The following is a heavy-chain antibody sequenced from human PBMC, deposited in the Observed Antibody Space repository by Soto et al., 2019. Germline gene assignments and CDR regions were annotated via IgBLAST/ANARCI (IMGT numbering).Heavy chain of an antibody. D-gene: IGHD6-19*01. CDR2: ITDSGTP. V-gene: IGHV4-34*01. CDR1: GVSFSDYS. CDR3: ARGSAVAGSEFYFYAMDV. J-gene: IGHJ6*02. Sequence: PSETLSLTCGVYGVSFSDYSWTWIRQPPGKGLEWIGEITDSGTPSYNPSLQSRVTISVDTSKNQFSLKMRYVTDADTAVYYCARGSAVAGSEFYFYAMDVWGQGITVTV.